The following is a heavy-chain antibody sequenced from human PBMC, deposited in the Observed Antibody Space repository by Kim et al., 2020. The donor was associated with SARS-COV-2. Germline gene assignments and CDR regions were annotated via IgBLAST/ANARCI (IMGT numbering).Heavy chain of an antibody. CDR1: GFTLSSSW. J-gene: IGHJ4*02. CDR2: IKQDGSEK. D-gene: IGHD4-17*01. V-gene: IGHV3-7*01. CDR3: ARDRFRTTVTTPGY. Sequence: GGSLRLSCAASGFTLSSSWMSWVRQAPGKGLEWVANIKQDGSEKYYVDSVKGRFTISRDNAKNSLYLQMNSLGAEDTALYSCARDRFRTTVTTPGYWGQG.